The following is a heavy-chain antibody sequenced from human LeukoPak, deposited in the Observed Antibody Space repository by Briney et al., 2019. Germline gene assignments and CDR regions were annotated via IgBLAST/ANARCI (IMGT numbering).Heavy chain of an antibody. Sequence: GGSLRLSCAASGFTFSSSYIICVRQAPGKGLEWVSYISSSSKTIYYADSVKGRFTISRDNAKNSLYLQMNSLRDEDSAVYYCERNQGIFDYCGQGNLVTVSS. CDR2: ISSSSKTI. J-gene: IGHJ4*02. CDR3: ERNQGIFDY. V-gene: IGHV3-48*02. CDR1: GFTFSSSY.